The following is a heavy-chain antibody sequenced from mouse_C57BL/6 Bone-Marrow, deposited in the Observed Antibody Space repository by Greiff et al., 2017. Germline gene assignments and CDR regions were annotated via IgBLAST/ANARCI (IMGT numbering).Heavy chain of an antibody. CDR1: GFNLQDYY. J-gene: IGHJ3*01. Sequence: VQLQQSGAELVKPGASVKLSCTASGFNLQDYYMHWVKQRTEQGLEWIGRIDPEDGETKYAPKFQGKATLTADTSSNTAYLQLSSLTSEDTAVYYCARDGNYPWFAYWGQGTLVTVSA. CDR3: ARDGNYPWFAY. V-gene: IGHV14-2*01. D-gene: IGHD2-1*01. CDR2: IDPEDGET.